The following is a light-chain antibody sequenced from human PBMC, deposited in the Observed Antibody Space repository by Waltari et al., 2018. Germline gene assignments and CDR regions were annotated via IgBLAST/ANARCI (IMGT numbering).Light chain of an antibody. Sequence: IVLTQSPGPLSLSPGERATLSCRASQSVSRSLALYQQKPGQAPKLLIYGASTRATGIPDRFTGSGSGTDFSLTISSLEPEDFAIYFCQHYVRLPATFGQGTKVEIK. CDR1: QSVSRS. CDR3: QHYVRLPAT. V-gene: IGKV3-20*01. J-gene: IGKJ1*01. CDR2: GAS.